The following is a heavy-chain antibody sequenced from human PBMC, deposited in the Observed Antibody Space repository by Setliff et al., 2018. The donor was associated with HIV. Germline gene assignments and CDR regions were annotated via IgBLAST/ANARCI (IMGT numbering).Heavy chain of an antibody. V-gene: IGHV4-39*01. J-gene: IGHJ4*02. D-gene: IGHD2-21*02. CDR1: RVSISSSVDY. CDR3: ARRRVVTPMEFDY. CDR2: IYYPGSA. Sequence: PSETLSLTCTVSRVSISSSVDYWGWLRQPPGKVLEWIGDIYYPGSAYYNPSLKSRVNISVDKSKNQFSLKLRSVTAADTAVYYCARRRVVTPMEFDYWGQGILVTV.